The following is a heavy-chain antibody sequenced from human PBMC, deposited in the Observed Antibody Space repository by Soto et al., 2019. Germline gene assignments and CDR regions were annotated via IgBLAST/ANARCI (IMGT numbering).Heavy chain of an antibody. J-gene: IGHJ4*02. CDR1: GGSISSGGYY. V-gene: IGHV4-31*03. CDR3: ARYITMISQYFDY. CDR2: IYYSGST. Sequence: SETLSLTCTVSGGSISSGGYYWSWIRQHPGKGLEWIGYIYYSGSTYYNPSLKSRVTISVDTSKNQFSLKLSSVTAADTAVYYCARYITMISQYFDYWGQGTLVT. D-gene: IGHD3-22*01.